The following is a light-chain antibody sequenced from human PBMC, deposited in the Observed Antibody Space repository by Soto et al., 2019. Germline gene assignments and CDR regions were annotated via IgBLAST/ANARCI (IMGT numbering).Light chain of an antibody. CDR2: DAS. CDR1: QSISRW. V-gene: IGKV1-5*01. J-gene: IGKJ1*01. CDR3: QQYSSYWT. Sequence: DIQMAQSPSSLSASVGDRVTITCRASQSISRWLAWYQEKPGKAPKVLIYDASNLESGVPSRFSGSGSGTEFTLTISRLQPDDFATYYCQQYSSYWTFGQGTKVDIK.